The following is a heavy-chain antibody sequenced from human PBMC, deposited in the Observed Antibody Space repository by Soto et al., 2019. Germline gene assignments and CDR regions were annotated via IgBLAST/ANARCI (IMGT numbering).Heavy chain of an antibody. CDR1: GFTFRWFA. D-gene: IGHD6-19*01. J-gene: IGHJ6*02. Sequence: QVQLVESGGDVVQPGESLRLSCVASGFTFRWFAMLWVRQAPGKGLEWVAAVSYEGTTKTYSDDVKGRFTISRDNSRNTVHLQLDNLRREDTAMYYCAKDDREAVAGAVHFYGMDVWGQGTSVTVSS. V-gene: IGHV3-30*18. CDR2: VSYEGTTK. CDR3: AKDDREAVAGAVHFYGMDV.